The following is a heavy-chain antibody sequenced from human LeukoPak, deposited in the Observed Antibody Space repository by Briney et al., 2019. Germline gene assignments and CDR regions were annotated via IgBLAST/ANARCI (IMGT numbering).Heavy chain of an antibody. J-gene: IGHJ6*03. V-gene: IGHV3-66*01. CDR3: ARDRTGQQLISRKQYYYMDV. D-gene: IGHD6-13*01. CDR2: IYSGGNT. Sequence: GGSLRLSCAASGFTVSSNYMSWVGRAPGKGLEWVSIIYSGGNTYYADSVKGRFTISRDNSKNTLYLQMNSLRAEDTAVYYCARDRTGQQLISRKQYYYMDVWGKGTTVTISS. CDR1: GFTVSSNY.